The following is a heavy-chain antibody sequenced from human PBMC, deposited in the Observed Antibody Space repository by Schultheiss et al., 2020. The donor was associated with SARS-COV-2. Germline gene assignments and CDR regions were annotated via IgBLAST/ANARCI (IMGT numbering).Heavy chain of an antibody. Sequence: SETLSLTCTVSGASISSFYWSWIRQTPGKGLEWIGYIYYSVNTWYNPSLKSRVTISGDTSKNQFSLKLNSVTAADTAVYFCARATRVESLFSVRGGHLDYWGRGTQVTVSS. CDR3: ARATRVESLFSVRGGHLDY. J-gene: IGHJ4*02. V-gene: IGHV4-59*08. CDR2: IYYSVNT. D-gene: IGHD3-16*01. CDR1: GASISSFY.